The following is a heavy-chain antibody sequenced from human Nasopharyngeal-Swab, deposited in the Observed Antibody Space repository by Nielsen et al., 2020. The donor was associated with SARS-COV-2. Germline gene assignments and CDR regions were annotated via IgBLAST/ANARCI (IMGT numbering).Heavy chain of an antibody. Sequence: GEPLKISCAASGFTFRTHAMTWVRQAPGKGLDWVSLISGSGGSPYYADSVKGRFTISRDDSKNTLYLQMNSLRAEDTAVYYCAKDGGAYFDSWGQGTLVTVSS. V-gene: IGHV3-23*01. D-gene: IGHD3-16*01. CDR1: GFTFRTHA. CDR3: AKDGGAYFDS. J-gene: IGHJ4*02. CDR2: ISGSGGSP.